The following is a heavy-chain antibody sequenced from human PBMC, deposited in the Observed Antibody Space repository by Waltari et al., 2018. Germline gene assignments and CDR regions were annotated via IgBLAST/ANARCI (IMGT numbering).Heavy chain of an antibody. CDR2: LYHAGNT. J-gene: IGHJ6*02. CDR1: SFHVRSDY. CDR3: ARGNTKYGMDV. V-gene: IGHV3-53*01. D-gene: IGHD3-10*01. Sequence: EVQLVESGGHLIQPGGSLRLSCAAASFHVRSDYMNWVRQAPGKGLEWVSILYHAGNTYYADSVKGRFTFSRDNSKNTLYLQMNSLRAEDTAVYYCARGNTKYGMDVWGQGTTVTVSS.